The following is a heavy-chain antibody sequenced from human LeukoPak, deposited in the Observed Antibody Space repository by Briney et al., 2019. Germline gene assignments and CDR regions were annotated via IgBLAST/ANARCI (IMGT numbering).Heavy chain of an antibody. D-gene: IGHD3-22*01. CDR2: ISDSGGTI. V-gene: IGHV3-11*04. CDR1: GFTVSSNY. J-gene: IGHJ4*02. Sequence: GGSLRLSCAASGFTVSSNYMSWVRQAPGKGLEWVSYISDSGGTIYYADSVKGRLTISRDNAKNSLYLQMDSLRVEDTAVYYCARDSSPSYGSSGYRPADFDYWGQGTLVSVSS. CDR3: ARDSSPSYGSSGYRPADFDY.